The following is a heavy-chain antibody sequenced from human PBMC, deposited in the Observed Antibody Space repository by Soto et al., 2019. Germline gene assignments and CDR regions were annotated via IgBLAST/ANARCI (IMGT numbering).Heavy chain of an antibody. D-gene: IGHD6-13*01. CDR2: ISGSGGST. CDR1: GFSRSSYA. CDR3: AKDSVGSSRWHGGFDY. V-gene: IGHV3-23*01. Sequence: REGALRGSCVASGFSRSSYAMSRVRQAPGKGLEWVSAISGSGGSTYYADSVKGRFTISRDNSKNTLYLQMNSLRAEDTAVYYCAKDSVGSSRWHGGFDYWGQGTLVTVSS. J-gene: IGHJ4*02.